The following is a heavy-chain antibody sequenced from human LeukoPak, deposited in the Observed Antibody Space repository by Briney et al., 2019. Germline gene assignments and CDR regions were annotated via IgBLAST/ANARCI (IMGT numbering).Heavy chain of an antibody. CDR1: GGSISSSNS. V-gene: IGHV4-4*02. CDR3: ARALVVIKGASYFYY. D-gene: IGHD3-22*01. CDR2: IYHSGST. Sequence: SGTLSLTCAVSGGSISSSNSWSWVRQPPGKGLEWIGEIYHSGSTNYNPSLKSRVTISVDKSKNQFSLKLSSVTAADTAVYYCARALVVIKGASYFYYWGQGTLVTVSS. J-gene: IGHJ4*02.